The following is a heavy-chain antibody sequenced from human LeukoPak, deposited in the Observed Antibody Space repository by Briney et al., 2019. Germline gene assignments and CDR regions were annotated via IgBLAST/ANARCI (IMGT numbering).Heavy chain of an antibody. CDR2: INPNSGGT. J-gene: IGHJ3*02. Sequence: GASVKVSCKASGYTFTGYYMHWVRQAPGQGLEWMGWINPNSGGTNYAQKFQGRVTMTRDTSISTAYMELSRLRSDDTAVYYCARVICSGDSCYPPSAVDIWGQGTMVTVSS. CDR3: ARVICSGDSCYPPSAVDI. V-gene: IGHV1-2*02. D-gene: IGHD2-15*01. CDR1: GYTFTGYY.